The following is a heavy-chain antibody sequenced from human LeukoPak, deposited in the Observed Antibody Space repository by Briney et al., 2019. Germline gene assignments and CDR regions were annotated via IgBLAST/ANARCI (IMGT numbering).Heavy chain of an antibody. V-gene: IGHV3-48*01. CDR1: GFTFSSYS. J-gene: IGHJ4*02. Sequence: GGSLRLSCAASGFTFSSYSFNWVRQAPGKGLEWVSYISRTTSYADSVKGRFTISRDNAKSSLYLQMNSLRPEDTAIYYCAKLFESGTYNNFFHYWGQGTLVTVSS. CDR3: AKLFESGTYNNFFHY. CDR2: ISRTT. D-gene: IGHD3-10*01.